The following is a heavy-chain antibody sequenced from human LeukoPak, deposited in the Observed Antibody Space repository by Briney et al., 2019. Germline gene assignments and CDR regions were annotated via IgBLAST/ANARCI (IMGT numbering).Heavy chain of an antibody. Sequence: GGSLRLSCAASGFTVSSNHVTWVRQAPGKGLEWVSVIYTGGGTYYADSVKGRFTISRDSSKNTLYLQMNSLRAEDTAVYYCARDYVWGSYRALDYWGQGTLVTVSS. CDR1: GFTVSSNH. CDR2: IYTGGGT. J-gene: IGHJ4*02. D-gene: IGHD3-16*02. CDR3: ARDYVWGSYRALDY. V-gene: IGHV3-53*01.